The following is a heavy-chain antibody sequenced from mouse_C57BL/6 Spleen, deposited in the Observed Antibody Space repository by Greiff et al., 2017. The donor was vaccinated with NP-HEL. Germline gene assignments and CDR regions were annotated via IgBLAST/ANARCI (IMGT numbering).Heavy chain of an antibody. CDR3: ARNYYLPMDY. CDR2: ISSGSSII. V-gene: IGHV5-17*01. Sequence: EVMLVESGGGLVKPGGSLKLSCAASGFTFSDYGMHWVRQAPEKGLEWVAYISSGSSIIYYADTVKGRFTISRDNAKNTLFLQMTSLRSEDTAMYYCARNYYLPMDYWGQGTSVTVSS. D-gene: IGHD1-1*01. CDR1: GFTFSDYG. J-gene: IGHJ4*01.